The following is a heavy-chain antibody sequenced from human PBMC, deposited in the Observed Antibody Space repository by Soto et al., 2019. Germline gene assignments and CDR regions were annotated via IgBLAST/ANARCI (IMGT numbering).Heavy chain of an antibody. CDR1: GGSISSYY. J-gene: IGHJ1*01. Sequence: PSETLSLTCTVSGGSISSYYWSWIRQPPGKGLEWIGYIYYSGSTNYNPSLKSRVTISVDTSKNQFSLKLSSVTAADKAVYYCARYLAVADPYFQHWGQGTLVTVSS. V-gene: IGHV4-59*01. CDR3: ARYLAVADPYFQH. D-gene: IGHD6-19*01. CDR2: IYYSGST.